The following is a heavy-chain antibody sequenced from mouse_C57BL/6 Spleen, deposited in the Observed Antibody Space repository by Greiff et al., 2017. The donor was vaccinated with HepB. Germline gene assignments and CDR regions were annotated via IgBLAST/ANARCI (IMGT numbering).Heavy chain of an antibody. V-gene: IGHV10-3*01. CDR2: IRSKSSNYAT. J-gene: IGHJ2*01. Sequence: EVQLVESGGGLVQPKGSLKLSCAASGFTFNTYAMHWVRQAPGKGLEWVARIRSKSSNYATYYADSVKDRFTISRDDSQSMLYLQMNNLKTEDTAMYYCVRDYPLYYDYDQGYFDYWGQGTTLTVSS. CDR3: VRDYPLYYDYDQGYFDY. CDR1: GFTFNTYA. D-gene: IGHD2-4*01.